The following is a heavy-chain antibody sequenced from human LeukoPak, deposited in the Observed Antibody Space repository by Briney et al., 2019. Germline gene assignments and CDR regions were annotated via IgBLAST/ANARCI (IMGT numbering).Heavy chain of an antibody. CDR2: IYHSGST. CDR1: GGSISSSNW. CDR3: GSLYCSGGSCYSDY. V-gene: IGHV4-4*02. Sequence: SGTLSLTCAVSGGSISSSNWWSWVRQPPGKGLEWIGEIYHSGSTNYNPSLKSRVIISVDKSKNQFSLKLSSVTAADTAVYYCGSLYCSGGSCYSDYWGQGTLVTVSS. D-gene: IGHD2-15*01. J-gene: IGHJ4*02.